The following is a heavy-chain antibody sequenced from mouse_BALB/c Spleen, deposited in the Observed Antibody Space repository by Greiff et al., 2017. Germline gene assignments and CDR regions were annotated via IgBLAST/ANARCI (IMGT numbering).Heavy chain of an antibody. J-gene: IGHJ1*01. CDR2: ILPGSGST. CDR1: GYTFSSYW. Sequence: VQLQQSGAELMKPGASVKISCKATGYTFSSYWIEWVKQRPGHGLEWIGEILPGSGSTNYNEKFKGKATFTADTSSNTAYMQLSSLTSEDSAVYYCARVPLDWYFDVWGAGTTVTVSS. CDR3: ARVPLDWYFDV. V-gene: IGHV1-9*01.